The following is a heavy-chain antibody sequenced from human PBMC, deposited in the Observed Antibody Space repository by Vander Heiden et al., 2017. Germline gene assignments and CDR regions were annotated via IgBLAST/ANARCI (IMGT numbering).Heavy chain of an antibody. Sequence: QVQLVQSGAEVKKPGSSVKVSCKASGGTFSSYATSWVRQAPGQGLEWMGGIIPIFGTANYAQKFQGRVTITADESTSTAYMELSSLRSEDTAVYYCARTVTYCGGDCYWGDAFDIWGQGTMVTVSS. CDR1: GGTFSSYA. V-gene: IGHV1-69*01. CDR2: IIPIFGTA. J-gene: IGHJ3*02. D-gene: IGHD2-21*02. CDR3: ARTVTYCGGDCYWGDAFDI.